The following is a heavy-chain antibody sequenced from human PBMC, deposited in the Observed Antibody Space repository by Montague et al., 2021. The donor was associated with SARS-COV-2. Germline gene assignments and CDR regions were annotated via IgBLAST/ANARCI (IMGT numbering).Heavy chain of an antibody. CDR3: ARRGSSVWGVTVSAELDY. CDR2: INQSGRT. Sequence: SETLSLTCAVYGGSFSGHYWSWIRQPPEKGLEWIGEINQSGRTNNNTSLKSRVIISVDTSKNQFSLKLSSVTAADTAVYYCARRGSSVWGVTVSAELDYWGQGILVIVSS. V-gene: IGHV4-34*01. CDR1: GGSFSGHY. J-gene: IGHJ4*02. D-gene: IGHD3-10*01.